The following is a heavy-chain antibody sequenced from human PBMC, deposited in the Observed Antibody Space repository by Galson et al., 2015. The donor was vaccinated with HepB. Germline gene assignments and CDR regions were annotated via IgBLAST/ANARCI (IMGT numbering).Heavy chain of an antibody. Sequence: SCKASGGTVSNFAISWVRQAPGQGLEWIGGIIPLFGTPKYAQKLQGRVTITADESTRTAYMELSSLRSEDTAIYYCARLNYDSGYYYGGPSPYYFDYWGQGTLVTVSS. J-gene: IGHJ4*02. CDR1: GGTVSNFA. CDR2: IIPLFGTP. CDR3: ARLNYDSGYYYGGPSPYYFDY. V-gene: IGHV1-69*01. D-gene: IGHD3-22*01.